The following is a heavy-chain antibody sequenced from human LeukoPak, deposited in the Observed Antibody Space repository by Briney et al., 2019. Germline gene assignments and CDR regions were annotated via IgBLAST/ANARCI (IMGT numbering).Heavy chain of an antibody. Sequence: PGGSLRLSCAASGFTFSSHGIHWVRQAPGKGLEWVAVISYDGSNKYYADSVKGRFTISRDNSKNTLYLQMNSLRAEDTAVYYCATDPYNLYAFDIWGQGTMVTVSS. CDR1: GFTFSSHG. CDR3: ATDPYNLYAFDI. V-gene: IGHV3-30*19. CDR2: ISYDGSNK. D-gene: IGHD5-24*01. J-gene: IGHJ3*02.